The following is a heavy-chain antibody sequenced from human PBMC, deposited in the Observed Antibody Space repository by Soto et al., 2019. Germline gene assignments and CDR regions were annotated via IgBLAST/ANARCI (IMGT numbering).Heavy chain of an antibody. CDR2: ISYSGST. V-gene: IGHV4-31*03. J-gene: IGHJ4*01. Sequence: SETLSLIPTVTGGSISSRGYYCSWIRQFPGKGLEWTGYISYSGSTDYNPSLKSRVTISADTSKNQFSLKLSSVTAADTAVYYCAGGNDYAKIGYWRHGAPVTVSS. D-gene: IGHD4-17*01. CDR1: GGSISSRGYY. CDR3: AGGNDYAKIGY.